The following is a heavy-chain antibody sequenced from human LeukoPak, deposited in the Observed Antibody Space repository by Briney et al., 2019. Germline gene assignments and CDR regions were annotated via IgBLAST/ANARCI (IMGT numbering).Heavy chain of an antibody. V-gene: IGHV3-23*01. Sequence: GGSLRLSCAASGFTFSSYAMSWVRQAPGKGLEWVSAISGSGGSTYYADSVKGRFTISRDNSKNTLYLQMNSLRAEDTAVYYCAKDHYYDSSGPFAFDIWGQGTMVTVSS. J-gene: IGHJ3*02. D-gene: IGHD3-22*01. CDR3: AKDHYYDSSGPFAFDI. CDR2: ISGSGGST. CDR1: GFTFSSYA.